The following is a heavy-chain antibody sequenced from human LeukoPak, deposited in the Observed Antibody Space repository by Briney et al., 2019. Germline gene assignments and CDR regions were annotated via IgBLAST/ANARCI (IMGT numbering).Heavy chain of an antibody. V-gene: IGHV3-23*01. CDR1: GFTLSSYY. D-gene: IGHD3-16*01. J-gene: IGHJ4*02. CDR3: AKDIHNWGSAY. Sequence: SGGSLRLSCAASGFTLSSYYMSWVRQAPGEGLEWVPGINKNGDGTYYADSVKGRFTISRDNSKNTLFLQISSLRVEDTAVYYCAKDIHNWGSAYWGQGTLVTVSS. CDR2: INKNGDGT.